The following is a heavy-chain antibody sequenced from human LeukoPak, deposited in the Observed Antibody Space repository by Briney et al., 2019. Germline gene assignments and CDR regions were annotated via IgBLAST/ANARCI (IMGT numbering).Heavy chain of an antibody. CDR2: ISGSGDNT. V-gene: IGHV3-23*01. D-gene: IGHD6-19*01. CDR1: GFTFSNYA. J-gene: IGHJ4*02. CDR3: AKARSAVAASAANY. Sequence: GGSLRLSCAASGFTFSNYAMSWVRQAPGKGLEWVSTISGSGDNTYNADSVKGRFTISRDNSKNTLYLQVTSPRVEDTAIYYCAKARSAVAASAANYWGQGTLVTVSS.